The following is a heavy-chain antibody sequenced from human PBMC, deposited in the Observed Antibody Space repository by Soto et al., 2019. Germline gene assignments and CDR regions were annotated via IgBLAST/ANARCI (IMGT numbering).Heavy chain of an antibody. J-gene: IGHJ5*02. V-gene: IGHV3-48*02. CDR3: ARGEAYDFSSWFDP. Sequence: GGSLRLSCAASGFTFSSYSMNWVRQAPGKGLEWVSYISSSSSTIYYADSVKGRFTISRDNAKNSLYLQMNSLRDEDTAVYYCARGEAYDFSSWFDPWGQGTLVTVSS. D-gene: IGHD3-3*01. CDR1: GFTFSSYS. CDR2: ISSSSSTI.